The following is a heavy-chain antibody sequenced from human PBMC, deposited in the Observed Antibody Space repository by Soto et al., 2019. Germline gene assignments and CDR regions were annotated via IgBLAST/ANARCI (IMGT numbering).Heavy chain of an antibody. CDR3: AKDRLAGNFDY. CDR2: ISATGGST. J-gene: IGHJ4*02. V-gene: IGHV3-23*01. Sequence: EVQVLDSGGGLVQPGGSLRLSCAASGFTFNNYAMNWVRQAPGKGLEWVATISATGGSTYYADSVKGLFTISRDNSKNTLYLQMNGLRVEATAVYYCAKDRLAGNFDYWGQGTQVTVSS. CDR1: GFTFNNYA.